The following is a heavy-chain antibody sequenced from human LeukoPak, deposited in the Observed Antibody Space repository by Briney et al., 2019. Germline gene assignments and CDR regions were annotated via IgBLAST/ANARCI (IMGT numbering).Heavy chain of an antibody. V-gene: IGHV1-69*05. CDR2: IIPIFGST. CDR3: ARXXYXXXRGHYSRXXYHYYMDV. D-gene: IGHD3-22*01. Sequence: ASVKVSCKASGGSFSSYAISWVRQAPGQGPEWMGGIIPIFGSTKYAEKYQGRVTMTTDESTGTAYMELRSLRSDDTAVYFCARXXYXXXRGHYSRXXYHYYMDVWGTGTTVTVSS. CDR1: GGSFSSYA. J-gene: IGHJ6*03.